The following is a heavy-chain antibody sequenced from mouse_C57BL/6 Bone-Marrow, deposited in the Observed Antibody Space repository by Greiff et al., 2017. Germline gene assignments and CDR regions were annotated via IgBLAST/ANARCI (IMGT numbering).Heavy chain of an antibody. CDR3: ARRWDGDY. D-gene: IGHD4-1*01. CDR1: GYSITSGYY. V-gene: IGHV3-6*01. J-gene: IGHJ2*01. CDR2: ISYDGSN. Sequence: EVKLLESGPGLVKPSQSLSLTCSVTGYSITSGYYWNWIRQFPGNKLEWMGYISYDGSNNYNPSLKNRISITRDTSKNQFFLKLNSVTTEDTATYYGARRWDGDYWGQGTTLTVSS.